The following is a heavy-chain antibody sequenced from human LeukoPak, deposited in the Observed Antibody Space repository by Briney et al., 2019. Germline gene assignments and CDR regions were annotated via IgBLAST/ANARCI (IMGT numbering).Heavy chain of an antibody. CDR1: GGSISSYY. V-gene: IGHV4-59*01. CDR2: INYSGST. D-gene: IGHD6-13*01. Sequence: PSETLTLTCTVSGGSISSYYWSWIRQPPGKGLEWIGYINYSGSTNYNPSLKSRVTISVDTSRNQFPLKLSSVSAADTAVYYCACSWPHWYFDLWGRGTLVTVSS. J-gene: IGHJ2*01. CDR3: ACSWPHWYFDL.